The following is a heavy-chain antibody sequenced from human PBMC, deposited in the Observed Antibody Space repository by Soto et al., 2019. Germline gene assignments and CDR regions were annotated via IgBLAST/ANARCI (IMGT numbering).Heavy chain of an antibody. J-gene: IGHJ4*02. V-gene: IGHV3-21*01. CDR1: GFTFSSYW. CDR2: ISSSSSYI. CDR3: VRDLSYCGGGVCSL. D-gene: IGHD2-8*02. Sequence: TGGSLRLSCAASGFTFSSYWMSWVRQAPGKGLEWVSSISSSSSYIYYADSVKGRFTISRDNAKSTMYLQMNSLRAEDTALYYCVRDLSYCGGGVCSLWGQGTQVTVPQ.